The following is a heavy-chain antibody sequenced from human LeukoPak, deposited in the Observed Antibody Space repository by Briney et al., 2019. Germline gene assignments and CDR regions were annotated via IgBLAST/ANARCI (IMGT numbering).Heavy chain of an antibody. CDR3: AKDPVEAFRGVRPNDY. V-gene: IGHV3-30*02. D-gene: IGHD3-16*01. CDR1: GFTFSTYG. Sequence: GGSLRLSCAASGFTFSTYGMHWVRQAPGKGLEWVAFIQFDGSNKYYADSVKGRFTISRDNSKNTLYLQMNSLRAEDTAVYYCAKDPVEAFRGVRPNDYWGQGTLVTVSS. CDR2: IQFDGSNK. J-gene: IGHJ4*02.